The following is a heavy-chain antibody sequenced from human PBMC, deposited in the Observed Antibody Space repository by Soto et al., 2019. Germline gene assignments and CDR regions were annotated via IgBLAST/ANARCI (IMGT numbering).Heavy chain of an antibody. CDR2: INPSGGST. V-gene: IGHV1-46*01. CDR3: ARDQLDDIFTGSIKGGVYY. D-gene: IGHD3-9*01. Sequence: QVQLVQSGAEVKKPGASVKVSCKASGYTFTSYYMHWVRQAPGQGLEWMGIINPSGGSTSYAQKFQGRVTMTRDTSTITVYMELSSLRSEDTAVYYCARDQLDDIFTGSIKGGVYYWGQGTLVTVSS. CDR1: GYTFTSYY. J-gene: IGHJ4*02.